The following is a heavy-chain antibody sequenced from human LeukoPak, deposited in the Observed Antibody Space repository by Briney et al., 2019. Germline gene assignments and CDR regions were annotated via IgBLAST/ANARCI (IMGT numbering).Heavy chain of an antibody. CDR2: TVSEIDGGTT. CDR3: TTDEDWNYARKDV. J-gene: IGHJ6*02. V-gene: IGHV3-15*04. D-gene: IGHD1-7*01. CDR1: GFTFNYAW. Sequence: GGSLRLSCAASGFTFNYAWMSWVRQVPGKGLEWVGQTVSEIDGGTTDYAAPVKGRFTISRDDSKSTLYLQMNSLRIEDTAVYYCTTDEDWNYARKDVWGQGATVIVSS.